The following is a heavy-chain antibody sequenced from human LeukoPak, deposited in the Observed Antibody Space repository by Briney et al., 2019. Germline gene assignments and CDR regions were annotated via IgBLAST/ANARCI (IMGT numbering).Heavy chain of an antibody. CDR1: GFTFSSYA. CDR2: ISFDGSQK. V-gene: IGHV3-30*01. D-gene: IGHD3-22*01. J-gene: IGHJ4*02. Sequence: QTGGSLRLSCAASGFTFSSYAAHWVRQAPGKGLEWVAAISFDGSQKYYADSVKGRFTISRDNSKNTLDLQVNSPRVEDTAMYYCARAEFYFDSSGYYPFDSWGQGTLVTVSS. CDR3: ARAEFYFDSSGYYPFDS.